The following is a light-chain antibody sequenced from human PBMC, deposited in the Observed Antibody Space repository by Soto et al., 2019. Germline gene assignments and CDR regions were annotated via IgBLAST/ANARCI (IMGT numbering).Light chain of an antibody. CDR3: SSYTSSSTPVV. V-gene: IGLV2-14*01. CDR1: SSDVGAYNY. J-gene: IGLJ2*01. Sequence: QSALTQPASVSGSPEQSITISCTGTSSDVGAYNYVSWYQQHPGKAPKLMIYDVSNRPSGVSNRFSGSKSGNTASLTISGLQAEDEADYYCSSYTSSSTPVVFGGGTKVTVL. CDR2: DVS.